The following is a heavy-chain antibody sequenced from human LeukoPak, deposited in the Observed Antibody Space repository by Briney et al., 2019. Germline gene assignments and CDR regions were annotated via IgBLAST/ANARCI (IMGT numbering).Heavy chain of an antibody. CDR1: GFTFSSYA. Sequence: PGGSLRLSCAASGFTFSSYAMSWVRQAPGEGLEWVSAISGSGGSTYYADSVKGRFTISRDNSKNTLYLQMNSLRAEDTAVYYCASHPMMHPAGYWGQGTLVTVSS. CDR2: ISGSGGST. J-gene: IGHJ4*02. CDR3: ASHPMMHPAGY. V-gene: IGHV3-23*01. D-gene: IGHD3-16*01.